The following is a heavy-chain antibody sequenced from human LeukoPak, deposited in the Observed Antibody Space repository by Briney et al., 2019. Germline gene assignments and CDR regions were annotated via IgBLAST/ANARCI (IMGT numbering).Heavy chain of an antibody. V-gene: IGHV4-59*08. CDR1: GGSISSYY. CDR3: ARLPDYYASSGPNPE. Sequence: SETLSLTCTVSGGSISSYYWSWIRQPPGKGLEWMGYIYYSGSTNYNPSLKSRVTISVDTSKNQFSLKLSSVTAEDTAVYYCARLPDYYASSGPNPEWGQGTLVTVSS. J-gene: IGHJ4*02. D-gene: IGHD3-22*01. CDR2: IYYSGST.